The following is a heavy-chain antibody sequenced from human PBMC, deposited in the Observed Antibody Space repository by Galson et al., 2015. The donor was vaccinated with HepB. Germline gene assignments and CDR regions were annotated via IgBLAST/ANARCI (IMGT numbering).Heavy chain of an antibody. CDR3: ASCRHGDYVWDH. D-gene: IGHD4-17*01. CDR1: GDSFTNYW. Sequence: QSGAEVKKPGESLRISCKSSGDSFTNYWIGWVRQMPGTGLEWVGIIYGAGSTTAYSPSLQGLVTISADRSISTAYLQWSSLEASDTAIYYCASCRHGDYVWDHWGQGTLVTVSS. CDR2: IYGAGSTT. V-gene: IGHV5-51*01. J-gene: IGHJ4*02.